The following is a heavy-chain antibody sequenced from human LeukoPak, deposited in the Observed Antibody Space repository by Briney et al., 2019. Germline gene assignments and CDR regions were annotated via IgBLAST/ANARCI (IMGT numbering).Heavy chain of an antibody. CDR1: GFTFSSYG. V-gene: IGHV3-33*06. D-gene: IGHD3-10*01. Sequence: PGRSLRLSCAASGFTFSSYGMHWVRQAPGKGLEWVAVIWYDGSNKYYADSVKGRFTISRDNSKNTLYLQMNSLRAEDTAVYYCAKDRLRGVIPYYFDYWGQGTLVTVSS. CDR3: AKDRLRGVIPYYFDY. CDR2: IWYDGSNK. J-gene: IGHJ4*02.